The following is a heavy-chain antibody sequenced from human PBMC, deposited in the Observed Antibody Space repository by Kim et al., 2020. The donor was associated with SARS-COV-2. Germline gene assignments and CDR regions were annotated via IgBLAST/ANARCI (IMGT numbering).Heavy chain of an antibody. CDR1: GFTFSSYS. D-gene: IGHD6-19*01. CDR3: ASLTRIAVADYDAFDI. Sequence: GGSLRLSCAASGFTFSSYSMNWVRQAPGKGLEWVSSISSSSSYIYYADLVKGRFTISRDNAKNSLYLQMNSLRAEDTAVYYCASLTRIAVADYDAFDIWGQGTMVTVSS. CDR2: ISSSSSYI. V-gene: IGHV3-21*04. J-gene: IGHJ3*02.